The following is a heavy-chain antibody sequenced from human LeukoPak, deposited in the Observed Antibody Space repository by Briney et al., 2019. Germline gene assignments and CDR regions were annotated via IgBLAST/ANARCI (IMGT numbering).Heavy chain of an antibody. V-gene: IGHV1-46*01. Sequence: ASVKVSCKASGYTFTSYYMHWVRQAPGQGLEWMGIINPSGGSSSYAQKFQGRVTMTRDTSTSTVYMELSSLRSEDTAVYYCARVRERWLQYDAFDIWGQGTMVTVSS. J-gene: IGHJ3*02. CDR2: INPSGGSS. CDR3: ARVRERWLQYDAFDI. CDR1: GYTFTSYY. D-gene: IGHD5-24*01.